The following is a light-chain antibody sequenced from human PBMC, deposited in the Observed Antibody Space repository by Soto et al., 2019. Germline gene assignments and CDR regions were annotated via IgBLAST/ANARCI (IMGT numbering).Light chain of an antibody. J-gene: IGLJ3*02. CDR3: QTWATGIRV. CDR1: SGHSSYA. CDR2: LNSDGSH. V-gene: IGLV4-69*01. Sequence: QLVLTQSPSASASLGASVKVTCTLSSGHSSYAIAWHQQQPEKGPRYLMKLNSDGSHSKGDGIPDRFSGSSSGAERYLTISSLQSEDEADYYCQTWATGIRVFGGGTKVTVL.